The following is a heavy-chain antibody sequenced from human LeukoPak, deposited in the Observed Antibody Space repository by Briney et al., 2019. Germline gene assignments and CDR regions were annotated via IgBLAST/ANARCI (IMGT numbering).Heavy chain of an antibody. CDR3: ARDLWYSLPSGILDS. CDR2: ISGYNGNT. CDR1: GYTSISYG. V-gene: IGHV1-18*01. J-gene: IGHJ4*02. Sequence: GASVKVSCKASGYTSISYGVTWVRQAPGQGLEWMGWISGYNGNTNYAQNLQGRVTMTTDTSTRTAYMELRSLRSDDTAVYYCARDLWYSLPSGILDSWGQGTLVTVSS. D-gene: IGHD6-13*01.